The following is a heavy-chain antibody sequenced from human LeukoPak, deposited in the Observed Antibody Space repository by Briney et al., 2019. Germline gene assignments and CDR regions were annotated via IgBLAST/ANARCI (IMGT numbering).Heavy chain of an antibody. CDR2: IIPIFGTA. CDR3: ARRGSGPYGMDV. D-gene: IGHD3-10*01. CDR1: GGTFSSYA. J-gene: IGHJ6*02. V-gene: IGHV1-69*13. Sequence: GASVKVPCKASGGTFSSYAISWVRQAPGQGLEWMGGIIPIFGTANYAQKFQGRVTITADESTSTAYMELSSLRSEDTAVYYCARRGSGPYGMDVWGQGTTVTVSS.